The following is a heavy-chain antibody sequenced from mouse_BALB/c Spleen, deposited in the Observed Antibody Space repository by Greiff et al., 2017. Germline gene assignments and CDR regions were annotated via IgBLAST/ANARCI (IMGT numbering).Heavy chain of an antibody. D-gene: IGHD1-1*01. V-gene: IGHV5-6-4*01. CDR3: TRDGSYGSSLYWYFDV. J-gene: IGHJ1*01. CDR1: GFTFSSYT. CDR2: ISSGGSYT. Sequence: EVQGVESGGGLVKPGGSLKLSCAASGFTFSSYTMSWVRQTPEKRLEWVATISSGGSYTYYPDSVKGRFTISRDNAKNTLYLQMSSLKSEDTAMYYCTRDGSYGSSLYWYFDVWGAGTTVTVSS.